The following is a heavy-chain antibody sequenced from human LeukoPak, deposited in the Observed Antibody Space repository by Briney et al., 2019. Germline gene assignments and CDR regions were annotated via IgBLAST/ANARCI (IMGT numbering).Heavy chain of an antibody. J-gene: IGHJ6*03. CDR1: RFTFSSYG. V-gene: IGHV3-7*01. Sequence: GGSLRLSCAASRFTFSSYGMHWVRQAPGKGLEWVANIKQGGSEKYYVDSVKGRFTISRDNAKNSLYLQMNSLRAEDTAVYYCARDLAAAGTNFYYMDVWGKGTTVTVSS. CDR2: IKQGGSEK. CDR3: ARDLAAAGTNFYYMDV. D-gene: IGHD6-13*01.